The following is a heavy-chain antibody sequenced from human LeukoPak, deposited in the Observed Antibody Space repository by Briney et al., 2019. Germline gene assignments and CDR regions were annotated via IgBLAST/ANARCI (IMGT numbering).Heavy chain of an antibody. CDR2: IKSKTDGGTT. CDR3: TTEGSGATPATVYHFDY. Sequence: GGSLRLSCAASGFTFSSYGMRWVRQAPGKGLEWVGRIKSKTDGGTTDYAAPVKGRLTISRDDSKNTLYLQMNSQKTEDTAVYYCTTEGSGATPATVYHFDYWGQGTLVTVSS. CDR1: GFTFSSYG. V-gene: IGHV3-15*01. D-gene: IGHD4-17*01. J-gene: IGHJ4*02.